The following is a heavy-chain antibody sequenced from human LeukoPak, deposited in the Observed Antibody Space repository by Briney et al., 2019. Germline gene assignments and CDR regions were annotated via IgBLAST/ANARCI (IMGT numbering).Heavy chain of an antibody. CDR3: VRDRTLSGY. CDR1: GLSFSSFW. CDR2: IKQDGSEK. Sequence: TGGSLRLSCAASGLSFSSFWMSWVRQAPGKGLEWVANIKQDGSEKYYVDSVKGRFTISRDNAKDSLYLQMNSLRAEDTAVYYCVRDRTLSGYWGQGTLVTVSS. V-gene: IGHV3-7*01. J-gene: IGHJ4*02. D-gene: IGHD1/OR15-1a*01.